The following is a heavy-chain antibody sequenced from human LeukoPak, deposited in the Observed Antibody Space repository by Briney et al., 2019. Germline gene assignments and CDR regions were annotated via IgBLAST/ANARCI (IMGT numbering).Heavy chain of an antibody. V-gene: IGHV3-21*01. CDR3: ARDPRGYCSSTSCRKDWFDP. Sequence: GGSLRLSCAASGFPFSSYSMNWVRQAPGKGLGGVSSISGSMSYIYYAESVKGRFTISRDNAKNSLYLQMNSLRAEDTAVYYCARDPRGYCSSTSCRKDWFDPWGQGTLVTVSS. CDR2: ISGSMSYI. J-gene: IGHJ5*02. CDR1: GFPFSSYS. D-gene: IGHD2-2*01.